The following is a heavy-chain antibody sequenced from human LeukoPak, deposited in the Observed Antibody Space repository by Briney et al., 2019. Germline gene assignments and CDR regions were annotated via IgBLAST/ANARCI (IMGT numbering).Heavy chain of an antibody. CDR1: GFTFGSYA. CDR2: ISYHGSNK. D-gene: IGHD3-22*01. CDR3: ARGMYYYDSSDIGGGYYFDY. J-gene: IGHJ4*02. Sequence: PGGSLRLSCAASGFTFGSYAMHWVRQAPGKGLEWVAVISYHGSNKYYADSVKGRFTISRDNSKKTVFLQMNSLRAEDTAVHYCARGMYYYDSSDIGGGYYFDYWGQGTLVTVSS. V-gene: IGHV3-30-3*01.